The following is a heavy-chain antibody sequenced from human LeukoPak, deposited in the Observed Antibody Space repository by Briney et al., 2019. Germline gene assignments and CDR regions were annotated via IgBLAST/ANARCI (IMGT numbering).Heavy chain of an antibody. Sequence: GGSLRLSCAASGVTFSSYWMSWVRQAPGKGLEWVANIKHDGSEKYYVDSVKGRFTISRDNAKNSLYLQMNSLRAEDTAVYYCARLVTRDLTGYLRTDYFDYWGQGTLVTVSS. V-gene: IGHV3-7*01. CDR2: IKHDGSEK. D-gene: IGHD3-9*01. CDR3: ARLVTRDLTGYLRTDYFDY. CDR1: GVTFSSYW. J-gene: IGHJ4*02.